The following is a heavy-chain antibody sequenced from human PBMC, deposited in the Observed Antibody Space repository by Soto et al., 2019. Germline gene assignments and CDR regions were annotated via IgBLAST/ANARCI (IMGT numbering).Heavy chain of an antibody. CDR3: ARSSLLLWFGELLDRPKYDY. V-gene: IGHV6-1*01. Sequence: PSQTLSLTCAISGDSVSSNSAAWNWIRQSPSRGLEWLGRTYYRSKWYNDYAVSVKSRITINPDTSKNQFSLQLNSVTPEDTAVYYCARSSLLLWFGELLDRPKYDYRGQGTLVTVSS. D-gene: IGHD3-10*01. J-gene: IGHJ4*02. CDR1: GDSVSSNSAA. CDR2: TYYRSKWYN.